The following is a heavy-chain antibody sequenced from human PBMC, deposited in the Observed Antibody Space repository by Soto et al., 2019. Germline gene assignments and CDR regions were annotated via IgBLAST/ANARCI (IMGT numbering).Heavy chain of an antibody. Sequence: SENLSLTCTVSGGSISSYYWSWIRQPPGKGLEWIGYIYYSVSTNYNPSLKSRVTISVDTSKNQFSLKLSSVTAADTAVYYCARTKESSFDYWGQGTLVTVSS. V-gene: IGHV4-59*01. CDR2: IYYSVST. CDR3: ARTKESSFDY. J-gene: IGHJ4*02. CDR1: GGSISSYY.